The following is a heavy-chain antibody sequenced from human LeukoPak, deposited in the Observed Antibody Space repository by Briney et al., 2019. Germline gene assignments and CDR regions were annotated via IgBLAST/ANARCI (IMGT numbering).Heavy chain of an antibody. D-gene: IGHD1-14*01. V-gene: IGHV4-59*01. CDR2: IYYSGST. CDR3: AREGEPAEDAFDI. Sequence: SETLSLTCTVSGGSISSYYWSWIRQPPGKGLEWIGYIYYSGSTNYNPSLKSQVTISVDTSKNQFSLKLSSVTAADTAVYYCAREGEPAEDAFDIWGQGTMVTVSS. CDR1: GGSISSYY. J-gene: IGHJ3*02.